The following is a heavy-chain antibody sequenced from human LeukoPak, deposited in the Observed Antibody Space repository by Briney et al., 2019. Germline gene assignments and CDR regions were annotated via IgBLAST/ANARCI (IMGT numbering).Heavy chain of an antibody. CDR2: INHSGST. CDR3: ARLAGDYGDYVNWYFDL. D-gene: IGHD4-17*01. V-gene: IGHV4-34*01. CDR1: GGSFSGYY. Sequence: SETLSLTCAVYGGSFSGYYWSWIRQPPGKGLEWIGEINHSGSTNYNPSLRSRVTISVDTSKNQFSLKLSSVTAADTAVYYCARLAGDYGDYVNWYFDLWGRGTLVTVSS. J-gene: IGHJ2*01.